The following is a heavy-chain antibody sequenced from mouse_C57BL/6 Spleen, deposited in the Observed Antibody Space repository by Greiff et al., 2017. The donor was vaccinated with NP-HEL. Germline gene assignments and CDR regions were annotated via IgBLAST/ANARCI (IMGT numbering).Heavy chain of an antibody. Sequence: VQLQQPGAELVRPGSSVKLSCKASGYTFTSYWMDWVKQRPGQGLEWIGNIYPSDSETHYNQKFKDKATLTVDKSSSTAYMQLSSLTSEDSAVYYCARGVTAPFAYWGKGTLVTVSA. J-gene: IGHJ3*01. V-gene: IGHV1-61*01. CDR3: ARGVTAPFAY. CDR1: GYTFTSYW. CDR2: IYPSDSET. D-gene: IGHD2-2*01.